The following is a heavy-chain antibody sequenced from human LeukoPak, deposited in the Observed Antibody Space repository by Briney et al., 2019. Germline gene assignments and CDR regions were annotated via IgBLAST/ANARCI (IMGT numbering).Heavy chain of an antibody. J-gene: IGHJ4*02. V-gene: IGHV5-51*01. CDR1: GYSFTDYW. CDR3: ARASGDFWSGYTFDY. Sequence: GESLKISCQGSGYSFTDYWIGWVRQMPGKGLEWMGIIYPGDSDTRYSPSFRGQVTISADKSISTAYLQWRSLKASDTAMYYCARASGDFWSGYTFDYWGQGTLVTVSS. CDR2: IYPGDSDT. D-gene: IGHD3-3*01.